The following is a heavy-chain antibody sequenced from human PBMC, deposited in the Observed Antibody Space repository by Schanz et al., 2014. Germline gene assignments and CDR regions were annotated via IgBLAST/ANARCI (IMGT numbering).Heavy chain of an antibody. D-gene: IGHD6-13*01. J-gene: IGHJ4*02. Sequence: QVQLVESGGGLVKPGGSLRLSCAASGFIFNDYYMNWIRQAPGKGLEWLSYISRDGTTSYYADSVKGRFTISRDNAKNSLYLEMTSLRGEDTAVYYCARARSWPDYWGQGTLVTVSS. CDR3: ARARSWPDY. CDR2: ISRDGTTS. CDR1: GFIFNDYY. V-gene: IGHV3-11*01.